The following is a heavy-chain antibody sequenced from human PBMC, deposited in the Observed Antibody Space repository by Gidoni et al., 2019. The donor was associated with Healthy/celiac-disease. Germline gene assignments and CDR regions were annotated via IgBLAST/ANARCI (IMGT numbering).Heavy chain of an antibody. CDR1: GYSFTSYW. J-gene: IGHJ3*02. Sequence: EVQLVQSGAEVKKPGESLKISCKGSGYSFTSYWIGWVLQMPGKGLEWMGIIYPGDSDTRYSPSFQGQVTISADKSISTAYLQWSSLKASDTAMYYCARRAFLGDIVVVVAATRLDAFDIWGQGTMVTVSS. CDR3: ARRAFLGDIVVVVAATRLDAFDI. V-gene: IGHV5-51*03. CDR2: IYPGDSDT. D-gene: IGHD2-15*01.